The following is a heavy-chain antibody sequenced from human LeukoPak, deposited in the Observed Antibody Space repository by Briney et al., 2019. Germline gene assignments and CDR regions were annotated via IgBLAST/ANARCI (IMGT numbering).Heavy chain of an antibody. Sequence: PSETLSLTCAVYGGSFSGYYWSWIRQPPGKGLEWIGEINHSGSTNYDPSLKSRVTISVDTSKNQFSLKLSSVTAADTAVYYCARSDGYSEEIHYFDYWGQGTLVTVSS. D-gene: IGHD5-24*01. CDR3: ARSDGYSEEIHYFDY. CDR2: INHSGST. CDR1: GGSFSGYY. V-gene: IGHV4-34*01. J-gene: IGHJ4*02.